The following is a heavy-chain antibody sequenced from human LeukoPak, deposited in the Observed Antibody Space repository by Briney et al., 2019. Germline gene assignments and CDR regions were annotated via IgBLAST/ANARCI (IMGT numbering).Heavy chain of an antibody. CDR2: INHSGST. CDR1: GGSFSGYY. V-gene: IGHV4-34*01. J-gene: IGHJ4*02. Sequence: PSETLSLTCAVYGGSFSGYYWSWIRQPPGKGLEWIGEINHSGSTNYNPSLKSRVTISVDTSKNQFSLKLSSVTAADTAVYYCARRGQQQARGYYFDYWGQGTLVTVSS. CDR3: ARRGQQQARGYYFDY. D-gene: IGHD6-13*01.